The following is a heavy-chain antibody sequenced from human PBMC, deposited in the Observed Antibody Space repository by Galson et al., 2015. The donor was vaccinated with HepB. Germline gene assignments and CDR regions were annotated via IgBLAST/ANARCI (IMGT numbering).Heavy chain of an antibody. J-gene: IGHJ6*02. CDR2: ISGSGGRT. D-gene: IGHD3-10*01. CDR1: GFSFSSYA. Sequence: SLRPSCAASGFSFSSYATSWVRQGPGKRLEWVSRISGSGGRTYYADSVKGRFTISRDNSKSTVYLEMNSLRAEDTALYYCAKLALLWFGELNDMDVWGQGTTVTVSS. CDR3: AKLALLWFGELNDMDV. V-gene: IGHV3-23*01.